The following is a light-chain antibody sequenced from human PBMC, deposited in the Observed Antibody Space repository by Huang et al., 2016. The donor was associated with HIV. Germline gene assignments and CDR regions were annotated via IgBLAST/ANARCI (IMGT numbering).Light chain of an antibody. Sequence: EIVLTQSPGTRSLSPGERATLSCRASQSVSSSSLAWYQQKPGQAPRLLIYGASSRATGIPDRFSGSGSGTDFTLTISRLEPEDFAVYFGQQYGSSPAFGQGTKLEIK. V-gene: IGKV3-20*01. CDR2: GAS. CDR1: QSVSSSS. J-gene: IGKJ2*01. CDR3: QQYGSSPA.